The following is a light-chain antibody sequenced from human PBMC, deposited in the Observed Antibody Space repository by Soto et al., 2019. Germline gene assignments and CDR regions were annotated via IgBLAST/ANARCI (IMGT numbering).Light chain of an antibody. CDR2: EVT. CDR1: TSDVGGYKY. CDR3: SSYTTGSTPWV. J-gene: IGLJ3*02. V-gene: IGLV2-14*01. Sequence: QSALTQPASVSGSPGQSITISCTGTTSDVGGYKYVSWYQLHPGKALKLIIYEVTNRPSGVSDRFSGSKSGNTASLTISGLQPDDEADYFCSSYTTGSTPWVFGGGTKLTVL.